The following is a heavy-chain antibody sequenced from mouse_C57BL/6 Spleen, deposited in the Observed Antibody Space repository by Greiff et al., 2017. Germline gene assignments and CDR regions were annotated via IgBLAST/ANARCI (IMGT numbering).Heavy chain of an antibody. CDR2: IDPSDSET. D-gene: IGHD4-1*01. J-gene: IGHJ2*01. V-gene: IGHV1-52*01. CDR3: ARMGRGYFDY. Sequence: QVQLQQPGAELVRPGSSVKLSCKASGYTFTSYWIHWVKQRPIQGLEWIGNIDPSDSETHYNQKFKDKATLTVDKSSSTAYMQLSSLTSEDSAVYYCARMGRGYFDYWGQGTTLTVSS. CDR1: GYTFTSYW.